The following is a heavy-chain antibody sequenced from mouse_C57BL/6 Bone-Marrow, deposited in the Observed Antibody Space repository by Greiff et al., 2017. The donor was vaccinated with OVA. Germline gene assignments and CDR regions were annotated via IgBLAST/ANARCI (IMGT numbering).Heavy chain of an antibody. Sequence: VQLQQSGPVLVKPGASVKMSCKASGYTFTDYYMNWVKQSHGKSLEWIGVINPYNGGTSYNQKFKGKATLTVDKSSSTAYMELNSLTSEDSAVYYCARLGSSCFDYWGQGTTLTVSS. CDR1: GYTFTDYY. J-gene: IGHJ2*01. V-gene: IGHV1-19*01. D-gene: IGHD1-1*01. CDR3: ARLGSSCFDY. CDR2: INPYNGGT.